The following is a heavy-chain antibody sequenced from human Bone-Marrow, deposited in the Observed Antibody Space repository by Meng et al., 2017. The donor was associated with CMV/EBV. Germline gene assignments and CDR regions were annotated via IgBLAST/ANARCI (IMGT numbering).Heavy chain of an antibody. Sequence: SETLSLTCTVSGGSISSSSYYWGWIRQPPGKGLEWIGSIYYSGSTYYNPSLKSRVTISVDTSKNQFSLKLSSVTAADTAVYYCARRRVGGDFHYWGQGTLVTVSS. D-gene: IGHD2-21*01. V-gene: IGHV4-39*07. CDR3: ARRRVGGDFHY. CDR1: GGSISSSSYY. CDR2: IYYSGST. J-gene: IGHJ4*02.